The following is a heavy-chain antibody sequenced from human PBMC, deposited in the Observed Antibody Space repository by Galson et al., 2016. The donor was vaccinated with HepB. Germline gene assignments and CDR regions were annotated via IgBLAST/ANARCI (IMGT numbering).Heavy chain of an antibody. V-gene: IGHV4-34*01. J-gene: IGHJ4*02. D-gene: IGHD3-3*01. CDR3: ARAMGNPDYDFWSGYYYFEY. CDR2: VNHRGRT. CDR1: GGSFSGYS. Sequence: SETLSLTCAVYGGSFSGYSWSWIRQPPGKGLEWIGEVNHRGRTNYNPSLKRRVTISVDTSKNQFSLKLSSVSAADTAVYFCARAMGNPDYDFWSGYYYFEYWGQGTLVTVSS.